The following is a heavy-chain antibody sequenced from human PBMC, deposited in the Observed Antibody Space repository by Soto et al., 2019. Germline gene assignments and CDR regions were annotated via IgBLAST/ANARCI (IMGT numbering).Heavy chain of an antibody. V-gene: IGHV4-39*01. Sequence: LVTLSLTCTVSGGSVTNSSYYWGWIRQSPGKGLEWIGSVYYRGRSYSKSSVKSRVTISVDTSKNRFSLSLNSVTASDTAVYFCVSQRTTVPTQAYFDYWGPGALVTVSS. CDR2: VYYRGRS. CDR1: GGSVTNSSYY. J-gene: IGHJ4*02. CDR3: VSQRTTVPTQAYFDY. D-gene: IGHD4-17*01.